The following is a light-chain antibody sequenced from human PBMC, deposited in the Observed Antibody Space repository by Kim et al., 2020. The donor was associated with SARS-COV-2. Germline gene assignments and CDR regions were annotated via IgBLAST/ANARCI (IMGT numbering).Light chain of an antibody. CDR1: QSVSSF. Sequence: EIVLTQSPATLSLSPGERATLSCRASQSVSSFLAWYQQKIGQAPRLLIYDASNRATGIPARFSGSGSGTDFTLTISSLEPEDFAVYYCQQRSTWPQTFGQGTKVEIK. CDR2: DAS. J-gene: IGKJ1*01. V-gene: IGKV3-11*01. CDR3: QQRSTWPQT.